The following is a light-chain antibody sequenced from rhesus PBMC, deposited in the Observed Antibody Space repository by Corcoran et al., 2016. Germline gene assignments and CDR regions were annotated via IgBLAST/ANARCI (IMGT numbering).Light chain of an antibody. V-gene: IGKV3-53*01. CDR3: QKYSSSPPFT. CDR2: AAS. CDR1: QSVGNS. J-gene: IGKJ3*01. Sequence: QIILTQSPATLSLSPGERATLSCRASQSVGNSLAWYQQQPGQAPRFLIYAASKRATGIPDRFSGSGAGTEFTLTISSLEPEDFAVYYCQKYSSSPPFTFGPGTKLDI.